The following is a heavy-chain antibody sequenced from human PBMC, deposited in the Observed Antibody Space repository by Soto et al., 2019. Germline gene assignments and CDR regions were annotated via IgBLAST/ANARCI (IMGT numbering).Heavy chain of an antibody. CDR3: ARDVLEATTHYGMDV. CDR2: IIPIFGTA. CDR1: GGTFSSYA. Sequence: SVKVSCKASGGTFSSYAISWVRQAPGQGLEWMGGIIPIFGTANYAQKFQGRVTITADESTSTAYMELSSLRSEDTALYYCARDVLEATTHYGMDVWGQGTTVTVSS. J-gene: IGHJ6*02. D-gene: IGHD1-26*01. V-gene: IGHV1-69*13.